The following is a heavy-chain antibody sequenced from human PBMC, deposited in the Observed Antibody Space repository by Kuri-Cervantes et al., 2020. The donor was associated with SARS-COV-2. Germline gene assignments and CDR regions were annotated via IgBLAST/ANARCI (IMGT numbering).Heavy chain of an antibody. J-gene: IGHJ4*02. D-gene: IGHD3-3*01. V-gene: IGHV3-30*04. CDR1: GFTFSSYA. CDR2: TSDDGKKK. Sequence: GESLKISCVASGFTFSSYAIHCVRQAPGKGLEWVAVTSDDGKKKYYADSVKGRFTISRDNAKNPLYLQMNSLRAEDTAVYYCARNDFWSGYYLDYWGQGTLVTVSS. CDR3: ARNDFWSGYYLDY.